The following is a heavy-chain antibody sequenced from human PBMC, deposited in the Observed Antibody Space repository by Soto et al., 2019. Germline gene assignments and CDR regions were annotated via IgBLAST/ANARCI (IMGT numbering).Heavy chain of an antibody. V-gene: IGHV3-23*01. Sequence: GGSLRLSCAASGFTFTSYVMTWVRQAPGKGLEWVSDISADGGGTYYADSVEGRFTISRDNSKNTLYLQMSSLRAEDTARYYCARHYDSASNYFDHWGQGTLVTVSS. J-gene: IGHJ4*02. CDR2: ISADGGGT. CDR3: ARHYDSASNYFDH. CDR1: GFTFTSYV. D-gene: IGHD3-10*01.